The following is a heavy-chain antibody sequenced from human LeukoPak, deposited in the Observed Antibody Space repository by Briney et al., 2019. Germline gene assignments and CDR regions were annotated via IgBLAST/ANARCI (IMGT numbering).Heavy chain of an antibody. Sequence: PSETLSLTCTVSGGSISSSSYYWGWIRQPPGKGLEWIGRIYTSGSTNYNPSLKSRVTMSVDTSKNQFSLKLSSVTAADTAVYYCARDDSGWSYYYGMDVWGQGTTVTVSS. CDR2: IYTSGST. D-gene: IGHD6-19*01. CDR1: GGSISSSSYY. J-gene: IGHJ6*02. CDR3: ARDDSGWSYYYGMDV. V-gene: IGHV4-39*07.